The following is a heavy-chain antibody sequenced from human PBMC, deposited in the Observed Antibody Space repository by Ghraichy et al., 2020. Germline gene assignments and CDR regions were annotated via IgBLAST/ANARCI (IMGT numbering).Heavy chain of an antibody. CDR3: ARAPRNGIRSHFDY. V-gene: IGHV4-34*01. J-gene: IGHJ4*02. Sequence: SETLSLTCAVYGGSFSGYYWSWIRQPPGKGLEWIGEINHSGSTNYNPSLKSRVTISVDTSKNQFSLKLSSVTAADTAVYYCARAPRNGIRSHFDYWGQGTLVTVSS. CDR2: INHSGST. D-gene: IGHD1-26*01. CDR1: GGSFSGYY.